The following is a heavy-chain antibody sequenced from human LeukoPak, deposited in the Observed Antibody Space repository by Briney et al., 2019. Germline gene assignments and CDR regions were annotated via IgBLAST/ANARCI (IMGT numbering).Heavy chain of an antibody. J-gene: IGHJ4*02. CDR2: ISPGGGTT. Sequence: QPGGSLRLSCAVSGFAFGSEAMSWVRQSPARGLEWVASISPGGGTTYYADYVKGRFTISRDNSNNSLFVQMNSLRAEDTAVYFCAKSRPGSANWALQIFDNWGQGTLVTVSS. D-gene: IGHD1-1*01. CDR3: AKSRPGSANWALQIFDN. V-gene: IGHV3-23*01. CDR1: GFAFGSEA.